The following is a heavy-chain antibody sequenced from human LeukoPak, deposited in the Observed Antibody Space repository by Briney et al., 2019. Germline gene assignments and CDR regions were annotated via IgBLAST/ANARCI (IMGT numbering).Heavy chain of an antibody. Sequence: PGGSLRLSCAASGFTFSSYGMHWVRQAPGKGLEWVAVISYDGSNKYYADSVKGRFTISRDNSKNTLYLQMNSLKTEDTAVYYCTTGPEFEDYMDVWGKGTTVTVSS. CDR1: GFTFSSYG. CDR2: ISYDGSNK. J-gene: IGHJ6*03. D-gene: IGHD3-10*01. CDR3: TTGPEFEDYMDV. V-gene: IGHV3-30*03.